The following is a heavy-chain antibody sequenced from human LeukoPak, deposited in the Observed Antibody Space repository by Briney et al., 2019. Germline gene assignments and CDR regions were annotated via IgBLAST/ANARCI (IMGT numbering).Heavy chain of an antibody. CDR2: FYYSGNT. V-gene: IGHV4-31*03. CDR1: GGSISSGGYY. CDR3: ARTEITMIVVPYPLFDY. Sequence: SQTLSLTCTVSGGSISSGGYYWSWLRQHPGKGLEGIRYFYYSGNTYYNPSLKSRVTISVYTSKNQFSLKLSSVTAADTAVYYCARTEITMIVVPYPLFDYWGQGTLVTVSS. D-gene: IGHD3-22*01. J-gene: IGHJ4*02.